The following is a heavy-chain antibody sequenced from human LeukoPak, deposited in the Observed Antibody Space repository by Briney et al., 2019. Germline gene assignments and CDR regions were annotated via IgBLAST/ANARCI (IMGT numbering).Heavy chain of an antibody. J-gene: IGHJ6*02. CDR2: ISGSGGST. D-gene: IGHD3-10*01. Sequence: GGSLRLSCAASGFTFSSYAMSWVRQAPGKGLEWVSAISGSGGSTYYADSVKGRFTISRDNSKNALYLQMNSLRAEDTAVYYCAKDAYYYGLGIQLAVWGQGTTVTVSS. CDR1: GFTFSSYA. V-gene: IGHV3-23*01. CDR3: AKDAYYYGLGIQLAV.